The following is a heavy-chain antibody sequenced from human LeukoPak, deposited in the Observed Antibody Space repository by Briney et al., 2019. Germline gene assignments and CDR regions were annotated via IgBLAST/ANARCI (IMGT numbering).Heavy chain of an antibody. CDR3: ARHERETRYYFDF. V-gene: IGHV4-39*01. Sequence: SETLSLTCTVSGGSISSSSYYWGWIRQPPGTGLEWIGSIYYSGGTYYNPSLKSRVTMSIDTSKNHFSLKLSSVTAADTAVYFCARHERETRYYFDFWGQGTLVTVSS. CDR2: IYYSGGT. CDR1: GGSISSSSYY. D-gene: IGHD1-26*01. J-gene: IGHJ4*02.